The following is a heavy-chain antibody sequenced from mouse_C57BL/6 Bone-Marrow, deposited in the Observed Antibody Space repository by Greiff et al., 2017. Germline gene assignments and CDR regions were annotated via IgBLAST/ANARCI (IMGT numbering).Heavy chain of an antibody. CDR2: ISDGGSYT. V-gene: IGHV5-4*03. D-gene: IGHD2-3*01. CDR3: ALIRWLPFAY. J-gene: IGHJ3*01. CDR1: GFTFSSYA. Sequence: EVMLVESGGGLVKPGGSLKLSCAASGFTFSSYAMSWVRQTPEKRLEWVATISDGGSYTYYPDNVKGRFTISRDNAKNNLYLQMRHLKSEDTAMYYCALIRWLPFAYWGQGTLVTVSA.